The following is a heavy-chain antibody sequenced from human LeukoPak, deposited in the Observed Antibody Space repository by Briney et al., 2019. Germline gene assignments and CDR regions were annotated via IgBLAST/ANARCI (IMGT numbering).Heavy chain of an antibody. V-gene: IGHV3-7*03. CDR3: AKDLGRGRLLNYGLSGSPVAY. D-gene: IGHD3-10*01. CDR1: GFTFSSYW. J-gene: IGHJ4*02. Sequence: GGSLRLSCAASGFTFSSYWMSWVRQAPGKGLEWVANIKQDGSEKYYVDSVKGRFTISRDNAKNSLYLQMNSLRAEDTAVYYCAKDLGRGRLLNYGLSGSPVAYWGQGTLVTVSS. CDR2: IKQDGSEK.